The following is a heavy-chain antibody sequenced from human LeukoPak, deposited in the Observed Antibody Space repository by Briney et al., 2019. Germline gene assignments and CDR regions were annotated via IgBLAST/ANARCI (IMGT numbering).Heavy chain of an antibody. V-gene: IGHV3-33*01. CDR2: VWDDGSDK. Sequence: GGSLRLSCAASGFIFSSYVMNWARQAPGKGLEWVAVVWDDGSDKYYAGSVKGRFTISRDNSKNTLYLQMDSLRAEDTAVYYCARGFNILGYFDYWGQGTLVTVSS. D-gene: IGHD3-3*01. CDR3: ARGFNILGYFDY. CDR1: GFIFSSYV. J-gene: IGHJ4*02.